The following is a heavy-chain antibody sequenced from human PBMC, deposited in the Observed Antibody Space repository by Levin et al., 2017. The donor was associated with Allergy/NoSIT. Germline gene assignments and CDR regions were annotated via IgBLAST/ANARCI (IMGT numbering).Heavy chain of an antibody. CDR2: ISNSGSYT. V-gene: IGHV3-11*03. D-gene: IGHD6-6*01. Sequence: GESLKISCAASGFTFSDFYMSWIRQSPGKGLECVSYISNSGSYTNYADSVKGRSTISRDNAKNSLYLQMNSLRAEDTAVYYCAISAREPKYWGQGTLVTVSS. CDR1: GFTFSDFY. CDR3: AISAREPKY. J-gene: IGHJ4*02.